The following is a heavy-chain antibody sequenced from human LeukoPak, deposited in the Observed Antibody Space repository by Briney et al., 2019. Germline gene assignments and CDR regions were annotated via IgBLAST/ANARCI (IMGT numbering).Heavy chain of an antibody. J-gene: IGHJ3*02. D-gene: IGHD6-19*01. CDR1: GYTFTGYY. CDR3: AKGGSGWSDAFDI. V-gene: IGHV1-2*02. Sequence: ASVKVSCKASGYTFTGYYIHGVRQAPGQGLEWMGWINPNSGGTNSAQKFQGRVTMTRDTSISTAYMELSRLSSDDTAVYYCAKGGSGWSDAFDIWGQGTMVTVSS. CDR2: INPNSGGT.